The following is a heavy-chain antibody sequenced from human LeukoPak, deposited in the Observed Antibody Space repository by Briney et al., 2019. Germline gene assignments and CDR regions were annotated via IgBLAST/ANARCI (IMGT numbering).Heavy chain of an antibody. CDR2: LNNDGTDT. D-gene: IGHD1-14*01. J-gene: IGHJ4*02. CDR1: GFTFSSYW. Sequence: GGSLRLSCAASGFTFSSYWMHWVREAPGKGLFWDARLNNDGTDTYYADSVKGRFAISRDNAKNTVYLQMNSLTAEDTAVYYCARGPSENNGDVANWGQGTLVTVSS. CDR3: ARGPSENNGDVAN. V-gene: IGHV3-74*01.